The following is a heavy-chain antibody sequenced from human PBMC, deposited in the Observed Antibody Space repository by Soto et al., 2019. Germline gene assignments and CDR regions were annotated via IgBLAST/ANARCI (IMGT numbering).Heavy chain of an antibody. Sequence: GESLKISCKGSGYSFTSYWMSWVRQMPGKGLEWMGRIDPSDSYTNYSPSFQGHVTISADKSISTAYLQWSSLKASDTAMYYCARHTHGSSYYYYYGMDVWGQGTTVTVYS. CDR1: GYSFTSYW. CDR3: ARHTHGSSYYYYYGMDV. D-gene: IGHD6-6*01. CDR2: IDPSDSYT. V-gene: IGHV5-10-1*01. J-gene: IGHJ6*02.